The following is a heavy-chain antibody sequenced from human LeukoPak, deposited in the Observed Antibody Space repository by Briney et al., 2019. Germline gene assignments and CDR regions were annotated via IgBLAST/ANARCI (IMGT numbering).Heavy chain of an antibody. J-gene: IGHJ5*02. Sequence: ASVKVSCKASGYTFTGYYMHWVRQAPGQGLEWMGIINISGGNTNYAQKFQGRVTMTRDMSTSTVYMELSSLRSEDTAIYYCARGPHIRTYDRDNWFDPWGQGTLVTVSS. CDR3: ARGPHIRTYDRDNWFDP. CDR2: INISGGNT. CDR1: GYTFTGYY. D-gene: IGHD3-3*01. V-gene: IGHV1-46*01.